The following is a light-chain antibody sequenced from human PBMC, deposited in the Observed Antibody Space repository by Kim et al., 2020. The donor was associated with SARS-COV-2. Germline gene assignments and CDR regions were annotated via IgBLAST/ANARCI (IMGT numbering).Light chain of an antibody. V-gene: IGKV4-1*01. CDR1: QSVLYNSNNKNY. Sequence: DIVMTQSQDSLAVSLGERATINCKSSQSVLYNSNNKNYLAWYQQKPGQPPKLLIYWASTRESGVPDRFSGSGSGTDFTLTISSLQAEDVAVYYCQQYYSTPYTFGQGTKLEI. J-gene: IGKJ2*01. CDR2: WAS. CDR3: QQYYSTPYT.